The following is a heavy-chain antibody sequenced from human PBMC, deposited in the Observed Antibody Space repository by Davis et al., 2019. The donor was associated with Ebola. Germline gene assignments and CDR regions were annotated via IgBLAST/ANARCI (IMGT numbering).Heavy chain of an antibody. Sequence: PGGSLRLSCAVYGGSFSGYYWSWIRQPPGKGLEWIGEINHSGSTNYNPSLKSRVTISVDTSKNQFSLKLSSVTAADTAVYYCAREGYLGIDYWGQGTLVTVSS. J-gene: IGHJ4*02. D-gene: IGHD3-22*01. CDR3: AREGYLGIDY. CDR1: GGSFSGYY. CDR2: INHSGST. V-gene: IGHV4-34*01.